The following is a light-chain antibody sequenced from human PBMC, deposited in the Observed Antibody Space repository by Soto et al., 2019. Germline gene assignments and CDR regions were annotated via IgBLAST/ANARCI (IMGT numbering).Light chain of an antibody. Sequence: QLVLTQSPSASASLGASVKLTCTLSSGHSSYAIAWHQQQPQRGPRYLMKLNSDGSHSKGDGIPDRFSGSSSGAERYLTISSLQSEDEADYYCQTWDVDRVFGGGTKLTVL. J-gene: IGLJ2*01. V-gene: IGLV4-69*01. CDR2: LNSDGSH. CDR1: SGHSSYA. CDR3: QTWDVDRV.